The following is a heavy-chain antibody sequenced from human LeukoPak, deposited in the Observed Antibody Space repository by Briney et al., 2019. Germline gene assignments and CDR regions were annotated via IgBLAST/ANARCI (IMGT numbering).Heavy chain of an antibody. CDR2: IYYSGST. J-gene: IGHJ4*02. CDR1: GGSISSYY. D-gene: IGHD6-13*01. V-gene: IGHV4-59*08. CDR3: ARHPASYFARSSWPLFDY. Sequence: PSETLSLTCTVSGGSISSYYWSWIRQPPGKGLEWIGYIYYSGSTNYNPSLKSRVTISVDMSKNQFSLKLSSVTAADTAVYYCARHPASYFARSSWPLFDYWGQGTLVTVSS.